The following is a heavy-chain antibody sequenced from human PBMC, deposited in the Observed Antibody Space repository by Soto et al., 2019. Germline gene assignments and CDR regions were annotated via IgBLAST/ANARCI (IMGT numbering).Heavy chain of an antibody. CDR1: GGTFSDYT. J-gene: IGHJ6*02. V-gene: IGHV1-69*01. Sequence: QVQLVQSGAELRKPGSSVKVSCKASGGTFSDYTINWVRQAPGQRLEWMGGIIPIFDTANYAEKFQGRVTITADESTSTSCMEVSSLRSEDTAVYYCARNGTLSGYSYGMDVWGQGTRVTVSS. CDR2: IIPIFDTA. CDR3: ARNGTLSGYSYGMDV. D-gene: IGHD1-1*01.